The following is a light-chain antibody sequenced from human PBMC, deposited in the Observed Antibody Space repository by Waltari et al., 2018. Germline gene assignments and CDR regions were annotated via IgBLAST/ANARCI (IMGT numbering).Light chain of an antibody. J-gene: IGKJ2*01. CDR1: RAIASN. CDR2: DAS. V-gene: IGKV3-15*01. Sequence: EIVMTQSPATLSVSPGGGATLSCSASRAIASNVAWYQQKPGQPLRLLIFDASTRATGIPERFSGSWSGTEFTLTISSLQSEDSAVYFCQQFNTRYSFGQGTKLEI. CDR3: QQFNTRYS.